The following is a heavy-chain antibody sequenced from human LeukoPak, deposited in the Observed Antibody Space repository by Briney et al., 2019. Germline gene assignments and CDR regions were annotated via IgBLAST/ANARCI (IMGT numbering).Heavy chain of an antibody. V-gene: IGHV3-7*03. CDR1: GFTFSSYW. Sequence: GGSLRLSCAASGFTFSSYWMSWVRQAPGKGLEWVANIKQDGSEKYYVDSVKGRFTISRGNAKNSLYLQMNSLRAEDTAVYYCAKRVASGSLINWFDPWGQGTLVTVSS. J-gene: IGHJ5*02. D-gene: IGHD3-10*01. CDR3: AKRVASGSLINWFDP. CDR2: IKQDGSEK.